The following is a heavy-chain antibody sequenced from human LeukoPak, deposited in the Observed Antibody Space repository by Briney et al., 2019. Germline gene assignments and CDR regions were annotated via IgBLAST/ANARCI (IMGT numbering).Heavy chain of an antibody. V-gene: IGHV3-21*01. CDR3: ARDYYGSYAIDY. CDR2: ISGSSNYI. D-gene: IGHD1-26*01. J-gene: IGHJ4*02. CDR1: GFTFSSYS. Sequence: PGGSLRLSCVASGFTFSSYSMNWVRQAPGKGLEWVSSISGSSNYIYYADSVKGRFTISRDSATNSLYLQMNSLRAEDTAVYYCARDYYGSYAIDYWGQGTLVTVSS.